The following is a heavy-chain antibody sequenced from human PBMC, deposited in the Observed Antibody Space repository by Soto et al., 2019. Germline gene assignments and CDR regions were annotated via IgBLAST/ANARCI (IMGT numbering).Heavy chain of an antibody. CDR2: ISSSVSTI. V-gene: IGHV3-48*02. Sequence: GESLRLSCAASGFTFSNYNMNWVRQAPGKGLEWVSFISSSVSTIYYADSVKGRFTISRDNARSSLYLQMNSLRDEDTSVYYCARDLPEESVARGKYGVDVWGEGTTVNVSS. D-gene: IGHD6-19*01. CDR3: ARDLPEESVARGKYGVDV. J-gene: IGHJ6*01. CDR1: GFTFSNYN.